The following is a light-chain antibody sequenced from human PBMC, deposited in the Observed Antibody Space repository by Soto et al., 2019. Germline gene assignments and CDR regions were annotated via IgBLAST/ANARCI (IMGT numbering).Light chain of an antibody. Sequence: DIQMTQSPPSLSASVGDRVTITCRASQDIDHSLAWYQQKPGEIPNLLIYSASTLQSGVPSRFSGSGSGTDFTLTITSLQPEDVATYYCQEHYSGPPVAFGPGTKVDV. V-gene: IGKV1-27*01. CDR3: QEHYSGPPVA. J-gene: IGKJ3*01. CDR2: SAS. CDR1: QDIDHS.